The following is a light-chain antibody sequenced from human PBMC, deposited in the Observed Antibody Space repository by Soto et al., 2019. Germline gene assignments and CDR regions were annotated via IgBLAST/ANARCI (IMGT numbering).Light chain of an antibody. CDR3: QQRVNRVS. Sequence: EIVLTQSPATLSLSPGERASLSCRATQSLSTFLAWYQQKPGQAPRLLIYDSSNRATGIPARFSGSGSGTDFTLTISSLEPEDFAVYYCQQRVNRVSFGGGTKVEIK. V-gene: IGKV3-11*01. CDR1: QSLSTF. J-gene: IGKJ4*01. CDR2: DSS.